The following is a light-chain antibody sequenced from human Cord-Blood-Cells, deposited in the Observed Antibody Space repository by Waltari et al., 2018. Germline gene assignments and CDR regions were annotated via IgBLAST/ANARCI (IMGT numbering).Light chain of an antibody. J-gene: IGLJ1*01. Sequence: QSVLTQPPSASGTPGQRVTISCSGSSSNIGSNYVYWYQQLPGPAPKLLINRNNQRPSGVPDRFSGSKSGTSASLAISGLRSEDEADYYCAAWDDSLSGYVFGTGTKVTVL. CDR3: AAWDDSLSGYV. CDR2: RNN. V-gene: IGLV1-47*01. CDR1: SSNIGSNY.